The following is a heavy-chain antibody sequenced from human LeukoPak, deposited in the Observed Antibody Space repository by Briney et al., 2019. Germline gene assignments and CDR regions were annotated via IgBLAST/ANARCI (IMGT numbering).Heavy chain of an antibody. V-gene: IGHV3-23*01. J-gene: IGHJ4*02. Sequence: GGSLRLPCVVSGFTFSNYAMCWVRQAPGKRLEWVSGISRRGDKTFYADSVKGRFTISRDISKNTLYLQMNSLRAEDTALYYCAKELLPNDYWGQGTLVTVSS. CDR3: AKELLPNDY. CDR1: GFTFSNYA. CDR2: ISRRGDKT.